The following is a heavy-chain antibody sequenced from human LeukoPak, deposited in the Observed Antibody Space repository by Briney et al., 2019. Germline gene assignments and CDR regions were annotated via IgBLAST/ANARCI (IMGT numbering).Heavy chain of an antibody. CDR1: GFTFSSYA. V-gene: IGHV3-23*01. CDR3: AKDRVPYSSGWYWFDP. J-gene: IGHJ5*02. D-gene: IGHD6-19*01. CDR2: ISGSGGST. Sequence: GGSLRLSCAASGFTFSSYAMSWVRQAPGKGLERVSAISGSGGSTYYADSVKGRFTISRDNSKNTLYLQMNSLRAEDTAVYYCAKDRVPYSSGWYWFDPWGQGTVVTVSS.